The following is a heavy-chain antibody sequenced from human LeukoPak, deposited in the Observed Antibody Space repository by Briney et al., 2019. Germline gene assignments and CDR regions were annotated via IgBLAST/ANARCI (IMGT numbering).Heavy chain of an antibody. D-gene: IGHD2-15*01. CDR2: INHRGST. CDR3: ASGGWYRGY. CDR1: GGSFSGYY. J-gene: IGHJ4*02. Sequence: SETPSLTCAVYGGSFSGYYWTWIRQTPGKGLEWIGEINHRGSTNYNPSLESRVTISVDTSKNHFSLDLTSVTAADTAVYYCASGGWYRGYWGQGTLVTVSS. V-gene: IGHV4-34*01.